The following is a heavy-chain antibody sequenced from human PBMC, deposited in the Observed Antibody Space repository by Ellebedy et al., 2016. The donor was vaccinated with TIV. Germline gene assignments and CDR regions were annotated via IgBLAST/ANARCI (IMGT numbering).Heavy chain of an antibody. CDR1: GGTFSSYA. CDR2: IIPIFGTA. V-gene: IGHV1-69*13. D-gene: IGHD5-12*01. Sequence: SVKVSXXASGGTFSSYAISWVRQAPGQGLEWMGGIIPIFGTANYAQKFQGRVTITADESTSTAYMELSSLRSEDTAVYYCYAEGGYGQSNDYWGQGTLVTVSS. CDR3: YAEGGYGQSNDY. J-gene: IGHJ4*02.